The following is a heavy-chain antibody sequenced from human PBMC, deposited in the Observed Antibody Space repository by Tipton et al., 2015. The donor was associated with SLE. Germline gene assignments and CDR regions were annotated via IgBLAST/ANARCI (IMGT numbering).Heavy chain of an antibody. CDR3: ARYPYDSNGNHYYYYFGMDV. J-gene: IGHJ6*02. Sequence: TLSLTCAVYGGSFSGYYWGWIRQPPGKGLEWIGSRYYSGSTDYNPSLKSRATISEDTPKNQFSLRLSSVTAADTAVYYCARYPYDSNGNHYYYYFGMDVWGQGTTVTVSS. CDR2: RYYSGST. D-gene: IGHD3-22*01. V-gene: IGHV4-34*01. CDR1: GGSFSGYY.